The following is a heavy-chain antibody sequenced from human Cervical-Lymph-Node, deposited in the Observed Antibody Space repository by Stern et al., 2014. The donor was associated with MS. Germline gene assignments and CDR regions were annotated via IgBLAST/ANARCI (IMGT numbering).Heavy chain of an antibody. J-gene: IGHJ4*02. Sequence: VQLVESGAEVKKPGASVKVSCKAFGYTFTSNKMHWVRQAPGQGLEWMGIINPGSGNTRYAQKLQGRVTMTRDTSTSTVYMELTSLRSEDTAVYSCARDNGGWSVDSWGQGTLVIVSS. D-gene: IGHD6-19*01. CDR2: INPGSGNT. V-gene: IGHV1-46*01. CDR3: ARDNGGWSVDS. CDR1: GYTFTSNK.